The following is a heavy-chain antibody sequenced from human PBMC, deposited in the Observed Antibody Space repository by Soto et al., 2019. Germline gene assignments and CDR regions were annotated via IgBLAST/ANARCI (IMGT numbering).Heavy chain of an antibody. Sequence: EEQLVESGGALVQPGGSLRLSCVASGFTFHDHAMHWVRQVPGKGLEWVSFITWNGGSLAYADSIKGRFTISRDNAKNSLYLQMNSLRAEDTAFYYCTRGYCTVGSCAFDILGQGTVVTVSS. J-gene: IGHJ3*02. D-gene: IGHD2-8*02. CDR2: ITWNGGSL. V-gene: IGHV3-9*01. CDR1: GFTFHDHA. CDR3: TRGYCTVGSCAFDI.